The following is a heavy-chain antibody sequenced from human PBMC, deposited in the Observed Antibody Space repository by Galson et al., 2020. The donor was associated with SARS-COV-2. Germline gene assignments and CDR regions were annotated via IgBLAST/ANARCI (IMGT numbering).Heavy chain of an antibody. CDR1: GPSLSGYS. CDR2: IHPSGST. J-gene: IGHJ4*02. Sequence: SETLSLICPVYGPSLSGYSRSCVRQPPGKWLEWIGSIHPSGSTSYCTSPMRRVTISAETSKNQFSRRLSSVTAADTAVYDCARGEEYYKTGNYWGQGIMVTVSS. V-gene: IGHV4-34*01. CDR3: ARGEEYYKTGNY. D-gene: IGHD2-8*01.